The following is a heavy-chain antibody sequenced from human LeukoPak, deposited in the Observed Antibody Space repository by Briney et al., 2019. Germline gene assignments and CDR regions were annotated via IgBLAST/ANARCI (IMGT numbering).Heavy chain of an antibody. V-gene: IGHV3-7*03. CDR3: AKYGWGLFDY. CDR1: GLTFSSYW. D-gene: IGHD6-19*01. J-gene: IGHJ4*02. Sequence: PGESLRLSCAASGLTFSSYWMSWVRQAPGKGLEWVANIKQDGSEKYYVDSVKGRFTISRDNAKNSLYLQMNSLRAEDTAVYYCAKYGWGLFDYWGQGTLVTVSS. CDR2: IKQDGSEK.